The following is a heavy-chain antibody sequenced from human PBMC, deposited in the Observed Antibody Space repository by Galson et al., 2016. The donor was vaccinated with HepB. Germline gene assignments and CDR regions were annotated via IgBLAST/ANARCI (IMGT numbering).Heavy chain of an antibody. CDR1: GFAFSNYA. Sequence: SLRLSCAASGFAFSNYAMSWVRQAPGKGLEWVSAISGSGGRTYYADSVKGRLTISRDISRNTLYLQMNSLRAEDTAVYYCAKGGVPAVYYYYYGMDVWGQGTSVTVSS. CDR3: AKGGVPAVYYYYYGMDV. D-gene: IGHD2-2*01. V-gene: IGHV3-23*01. CDR2: ISGSGGRT. J-gene: IGHJ6*02.